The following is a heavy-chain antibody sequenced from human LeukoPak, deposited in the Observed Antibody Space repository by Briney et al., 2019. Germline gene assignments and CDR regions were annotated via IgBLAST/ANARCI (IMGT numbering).Heavy chain of an antibody. D-gene: IGHD6-19*01. CDR2: ISSSSSYI. J-gene: IGHJ4*02. CDR1: GFTFSRYS. CDR3: TTAVAGNG. Sequence: GGSLRLSCAASGFTFSRYSLNWVRQAPGKGLEWVSSISSSSSYIYYADSVKGRFTISRDNAKNSLYLQMNSLRAEDTAVYYCTTAVAGNGWGQGTLVTVSS. V-gene: IGHV3-21*01.